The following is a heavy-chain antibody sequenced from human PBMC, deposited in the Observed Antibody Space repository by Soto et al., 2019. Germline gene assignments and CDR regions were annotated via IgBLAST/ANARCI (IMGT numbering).Heavy chain of an antibody. J-gene: IGHJ4*02. V-gene: IGHV5-10-1*01. CDR2: IDPTDSFT. CDR1: GYMYSSYW. D-gene: IGHD1-26*01. Sequence: ESLKISCKDYGYMYSSYWISWVRYVPGKGLEWMGRIDPTDSFTRYSPSFQGLVTMSADKTITTVFLEWSSLRASDTAIYYCARNRADLLRGFEFWSQGSLVTLS. CDR3: ARNRADLLRGFEF.